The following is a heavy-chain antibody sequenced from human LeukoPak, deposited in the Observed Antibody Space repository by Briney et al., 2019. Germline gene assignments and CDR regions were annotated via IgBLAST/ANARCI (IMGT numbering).Heavy chain of an antibody. CDR2: INHSGST. J-gene: IGHJ2*01. CDR1: GGSFSGYY. CDR3: ARVRPDTWYFDL. Sequence: KPSETLSLTCAVYGGSFSGYYWSWIRQPPGKGLEWIGEINHSGSTNYNPSLKSRVTISVDTSKNQFSLKLSSVTAADTAVYYCARVRPDTWYFDLWGRGTLVTVSS. V-gene: IGHV4-34*01.